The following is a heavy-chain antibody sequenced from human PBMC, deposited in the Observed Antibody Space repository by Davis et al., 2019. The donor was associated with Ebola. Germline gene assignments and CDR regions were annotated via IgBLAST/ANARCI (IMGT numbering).Heavy chain of an antibody. V-gene: IGHV3-30-3*01. Sequence: GGSLRLSCAASGFTFSNYDMHWVRQAPGKGLEWVAVISYDGSNKYYADSVKGRFTISRDNAKNTLYLQMNSLRAEDTAVYYCARDAYGCSSTSCYYYYGMDVWGQGTTVTVSS. D-gene: IGHD2-2*01. CDR2: ISYDGSNK. J-gene: IGHJ6*02. CDR1: GFTFSNYD. CDR3: ARDAYGCSSTSCYYYYGMDV.